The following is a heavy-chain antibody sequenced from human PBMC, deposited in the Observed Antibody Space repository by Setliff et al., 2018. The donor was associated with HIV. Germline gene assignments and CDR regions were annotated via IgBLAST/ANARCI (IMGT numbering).Heavy chain of an antibody. D-gene: IGHD2-2*03. Sequence: GASVKVSCKASGYTFTSYYMHWVRQAPRHGLEWMGIINPSGGSTSYAQKFQGRVTMTRDTSTSTVYMELSSLRSEDTAVYYCARDGPALDIVVVPAASVLGYYYYYMDVWGKGTTVTVSS. V-gene: IGHV1-46*01. CDR2: INPSGGST. CDR3: ARDGPALDIVVVPAASVLGYYYYYMDV. J-gene: IGHJ6*03. CDR1: GYTFTSYY.